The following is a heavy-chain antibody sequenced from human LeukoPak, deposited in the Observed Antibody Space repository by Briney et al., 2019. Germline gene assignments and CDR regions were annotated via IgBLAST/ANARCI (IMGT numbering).Heavy chain of an antibody. Sequence: GGSLRLSCAASGFTFDDYGMSWVRQAPGKGLEWVGRIKSQSEGGTSDYAAPVRGRFTMSMDDSKNTLYLQMNSLKTEDTAVYYCTTDFNKVVGAHFDYWGQGTLVTVSS. J-gene: IGHJ4*02. CDR2: IKSQSEGGTS. CDR3: TTDFNKVVGAHFDY. CDR1: GFTFDDYG. D-gene: IGHD1-26*01. V-gene: IGHV3-15*01.